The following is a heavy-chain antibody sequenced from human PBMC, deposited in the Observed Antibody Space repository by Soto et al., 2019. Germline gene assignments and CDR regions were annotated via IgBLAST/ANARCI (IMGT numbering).Heavy chain of an antibody. CDR3: AREGDDYCDYKRAFDI. J-gene: IGHJ3*02. CDR2: ISTISSYI. CDR1: GFTFRSYS. Sequence: EVQLVESGGGLVKPGGSLRLSCEASGFTFRSYSMNWVRQAPGKGLEWVSSISTISSYIYYGDSVKGRFTISRDNAKNSLFLQMNSLRAGDTAIYDCAREGDDYCDYKRAFDIWGQGTTVTVSS. V-gene: IGHV3-21*01. D-gene: IGHD4-17*01.